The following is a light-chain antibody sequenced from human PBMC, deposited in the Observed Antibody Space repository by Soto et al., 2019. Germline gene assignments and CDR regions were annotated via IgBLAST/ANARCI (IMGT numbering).Light chain of an antibody. J-gene: IGKJ1*01. CDR3: QQRSNWPPWT. CDR1: QTVSSN. Sequence: PGERATLSCRASQTVSSNLAWYQQKPGQAPRLLIYDASTRATGIPARFRGSGSGTDFTLTISSLQAEDSAVYYCQQRSNWPPWTFGQGTKVDIK. V-gene: IGKV3-11*01. CDR2: DAS.